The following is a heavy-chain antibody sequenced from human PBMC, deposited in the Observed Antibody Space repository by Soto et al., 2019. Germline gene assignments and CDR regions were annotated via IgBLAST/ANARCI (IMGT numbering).Heavy chain of an antibody. CDR3: ARARNYYDSSGYLLDY. J-gene: IGHJ4*02. CDR2: IIPIFGTA. CDR1: GGTFSSYA. V-gene: IGHV1-69*13. Sequence: SVKVSCKASGGTFSSYAISWVRQAPGQGLEWMGGIIPIFGTANYAQKFQGRVTITADESTSTAYMELGSLRSEDTAVYYCARARNYYDSSGYLLDYWGQGTLVTVSS. D-gene: IGHD3-22*01.